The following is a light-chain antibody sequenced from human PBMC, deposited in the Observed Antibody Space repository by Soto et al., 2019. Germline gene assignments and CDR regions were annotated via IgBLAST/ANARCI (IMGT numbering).Light chain of an antibody. CDR3: QQYDKWPRT. V-gene: IGKV3-15*01. J-gene: IGKJ1*01. Sequence: EIVMTQSPATLSVSPGGRATLSCRASQSISDTLAWYQQKPGQAPRLLIYHASTRATGVPARFSGSGSGTDFTLTISSLQSEDIAFFYCQQYDKWPRTFGQGTKVAIK. CDR1: QSISDT. CDR2: HAS.